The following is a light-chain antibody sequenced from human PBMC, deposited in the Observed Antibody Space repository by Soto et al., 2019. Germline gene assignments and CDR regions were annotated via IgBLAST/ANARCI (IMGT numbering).Light chain of an antibody. CDR1: QSIGSW. CDR3: QQLNGYSVS. Sequence: DIQMTQSPSTLSASVGDRVTVTCRASQSIGSWLAWYQQKPGKAPNLLIYEAFNLESGVPSRFSGSGSGTEFTLPISSLQPDDFATYYCQQLNGYSVSFGQGTKVEIK. J-gene: IGKJ1*01. CDR2: EAF. V-gene: IGKV1-5*03.